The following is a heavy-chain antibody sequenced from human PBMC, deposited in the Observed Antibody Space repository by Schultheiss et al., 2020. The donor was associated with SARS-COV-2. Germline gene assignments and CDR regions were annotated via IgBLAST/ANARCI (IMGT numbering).Heavy chain of an antibody. D-gene: IGHD6-13*01. CDR1: GYNFISYW. V-gene: IGHV5-51*01. CDR2: IYPGDSDI. J-gene: IGHJ6*02. Sequence: GGSLRLSCKASGYNFISYWISWVRQMPGKGLDWMGIIYPGDSDIRYSPSFQGHVTISADKSISTAYLQWSSLKASDTAMYYCARWQLVSYYYYGMDVWGQGTTVTVSS. CDR3: ARWQLVSYYYYGMDV.